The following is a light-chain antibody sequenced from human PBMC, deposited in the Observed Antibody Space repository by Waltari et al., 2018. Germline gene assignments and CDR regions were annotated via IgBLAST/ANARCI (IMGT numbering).Light chain of an antibody. CDR2: MIS. CDR1: HTVNNNY. J-gene: IGKJ5*01. V-gene: IGKV3-20*01. CDR3: QQYGNAPIT. Sequence: EVVLTQSPGTLSSSPGETVPLSCRASHTVNNNYLDWYQQRPGQSPRLLMYMISNRAPGIPDRFWGSGSGTDFTLTISRLEPEDFAVYYCQQYGNAPITFGQGTR.